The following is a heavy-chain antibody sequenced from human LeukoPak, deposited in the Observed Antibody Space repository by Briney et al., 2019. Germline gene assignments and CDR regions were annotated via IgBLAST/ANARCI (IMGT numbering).Heavy chain of an antibody. CDR3: KSGGAAPGSFDN. Sequence: GGSLRLSCAASGFTFSDYWMSWMRQAPGKGLEWVANIKYDGNEEYYVDSVKGRFTISRDNAKNSLYLQLNSLRVEDTAVYYCKSGGAAPGSFDNWGQGTLVTVSS. D-gene: IGHD6-13*01. CDR2: IKYDGNEE. V-gene: IGHV3-7*01. J-gene: IGHJ4*02. CDR1: GFTFSDYW.